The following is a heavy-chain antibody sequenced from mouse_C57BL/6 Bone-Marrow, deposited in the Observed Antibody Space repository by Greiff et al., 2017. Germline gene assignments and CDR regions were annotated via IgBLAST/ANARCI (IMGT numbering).Heavy chain of an antibody. J-gene: IGHJ2*01. Sequence: QVQLQQSGAELARPGASVKLSCKASGYTFTSYGISWVKQRTGQGLEWIGEIYPRSGNTYYNEKFKGKATLTADKSSSKAYMELRSLTSEDSAVYFCARGWGSISDSWGQGTTL. CDR3: ARGWGSISDS. D-gene: IGHD1-1*01. CDR2: IYPRSGNT. CDR1: GYTFTSYG. V-gene: IGHV1-81*01.